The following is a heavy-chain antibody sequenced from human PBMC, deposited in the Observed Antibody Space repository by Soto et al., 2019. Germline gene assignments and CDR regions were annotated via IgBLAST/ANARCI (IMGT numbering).Heavy chain of an antibody. J-gene: IGHJ6*02. CDR3: VRDRRVRGALELDV. CDR1: GGSISSGGYY. D-gene: IGHD3-10*01. V-gene: IGHV4-31*03. Sequence: QVQLQESGPGLVKPSQTLSLTCTVSGGSISSGGYYWSWIRQHPGKGLEWIGYIYYSGSTYYNPSLKSRVTISVDTSKNQFSLKLSSVTAADTAVYYCVRDRRVRGALELDVWGQGTTVTVSS. CDR2: IYYSGST.